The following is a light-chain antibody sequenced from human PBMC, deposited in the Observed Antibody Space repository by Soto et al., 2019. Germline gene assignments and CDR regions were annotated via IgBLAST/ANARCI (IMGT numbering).Light chain of an antibody. Sequence: DLQMTQSPSSLSASVGDRVTITCQASQDITNSLNWYQQKPGKAPKVLIYDSSILETGVPSPFSGSGSWTEFTFTNTSPQPEDVATYYCQQYDNLPLTFGPGTTVDIE. CDR2: DSS. J-gene: IGKJ3*01. CDR1: QDITNS. V-gene: IGKV1-33*01. CDR3: QQYDNLPLT.